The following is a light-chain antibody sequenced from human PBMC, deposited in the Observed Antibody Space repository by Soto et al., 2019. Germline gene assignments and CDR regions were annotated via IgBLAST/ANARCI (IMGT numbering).Light chain of an antibody. J-gene: IGLJ1*01. CDR3: RSYTSSSTLV. CDR2: EVS. Sequence: QSALTQPASVSGSPGQSITISCTGTSSDIGGYNYVSWYQQHPGKAPKLMIYEVSHRPSGVSNRFSGSKSGNTASLTISGLHAEDEAHYYCRSYTSSSTLVFGTGTKLTVL. CDR1: SSDIGGYNY. V-gene: IGLV2-14*01.